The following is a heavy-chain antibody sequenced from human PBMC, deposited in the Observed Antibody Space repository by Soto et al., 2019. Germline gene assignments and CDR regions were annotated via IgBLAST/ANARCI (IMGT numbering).Heavy chain of an antibody. D-gene: IGHD2-15*01. Sequence: QVQLQQWGAGLLKPSETLSLNCTVQGGSVSGHYWSWIRQSPGKGLEWIGEINHSGSTNYNPSLKSRVTISVDTSRNQFSLKVRSVTAADTAVYYCARDRGYLVVSWSSYYYDLDVWGQGATVTVSS. CDR2: INHSGST. V-gene: IGHV4-34*01. CDR1: GGSVSGHY. CDR3: ARDRGYLVVSWSSYYYDLDV. J-gene: IGHJ6*02.